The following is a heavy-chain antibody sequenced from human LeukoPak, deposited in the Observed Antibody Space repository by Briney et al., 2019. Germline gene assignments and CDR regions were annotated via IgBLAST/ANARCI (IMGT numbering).Heavy chain of an antibody. CDR3: ARPGGGPIR. J-gene: IGHJ4*02. Sequence: SETLYLTCAVYGGSFSGYYWSWIRQPPGKGLEWIGEINHSGSTNYNPSLKSRVTISVDTSKNQFSLKLTSVTAADTAIYYCARPGGGPIRWGQGSLVTVSS. CDR1: GGSFSGYY. V-gene: IGHV4-34*01. CDR2: INHSGST. D-gene: IGHD2-15*01.